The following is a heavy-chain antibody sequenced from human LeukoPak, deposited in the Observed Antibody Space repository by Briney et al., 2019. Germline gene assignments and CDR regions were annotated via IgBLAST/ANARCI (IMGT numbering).Heavy chain of an antibody. Sequence: ASVKVSCKASGGTFSSYAISWVRQAPGQGLEWMGRIIPILGIANYAQKFQGRVTITADKSTSTAYMELSSLRSEDTAVYYCARDSPSLGAAGTIDYWGQGTLVTVSS. CDR2: IIPILGIA. D-gene: IGHD6-13*01. J-gene: IGHJ4*02. CDR1: GGTFSSYA. V-gene: IGHV1-69*04. CDR3: ARDSPSLGAAGTIDY.